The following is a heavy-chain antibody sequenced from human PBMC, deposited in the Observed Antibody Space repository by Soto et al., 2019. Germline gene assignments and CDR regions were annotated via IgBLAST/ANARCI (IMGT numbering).Heavy chain of an antibody. CDR1: GFTFSTHW. D-gene: IGHD3-16*01. CDR2: INSDESRI. CDR3: ARVSGVMAGNGYDM. Sequence: GGSLRLSCEASGFTFSTHWMHWVRQGPGKGLVWVSRINSDESRINYADSVRGRFTISRDNAKNTLFLQMDSLRAEDTAVYYCARVSGVMAGNGYDMWGQGTMVTVSS. J-gene: IGHJ3*02. V-gene: IGHV3-74*01.